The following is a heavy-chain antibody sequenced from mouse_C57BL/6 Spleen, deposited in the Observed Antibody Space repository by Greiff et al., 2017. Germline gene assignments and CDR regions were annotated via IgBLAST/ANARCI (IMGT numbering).Heavy chain of an antibody. J-gene: IGHJ4*01. CDR3: TSSYYYGSSHYYAMDY. D-gene: IGHD1-1*01. V-gene: IGHV1-15*01. CDR1: GYTFTDYE. Sequence: QVQLKQSGAELVRPGASVTLSCKASGYTFTDYEMHWVKQTPVHGLEWIGAIDPETGGTAYNQKFKGKAILTADKSSSTAYMELRSLTSEDSAVYYCTSSYYYGSSHYYAMDYWGQGTSVTVSS. CDR2: IDPETGGT.